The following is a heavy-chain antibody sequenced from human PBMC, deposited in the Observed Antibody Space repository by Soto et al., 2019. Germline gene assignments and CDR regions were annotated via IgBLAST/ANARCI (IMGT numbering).Heavy chain of an antibody. CDR2: IIPIFGTA. J-gene: IGHJ5*02. Sequence: SVKVSCKASGGTFSSYASSWVRQAPGQGLEWMGGIIPIFGTANYAQKFQGRVTISRDNAKNSLYLQMNSLRDEDTAVYYCARDLWQLVGWFDPWGQGTLVTVSS. D-gene: IGHD6-6*01. V-gene: IGHV1-69*05. CDR1: GGTFSSYA. CDR3: ARDLWQLVGWFDP.